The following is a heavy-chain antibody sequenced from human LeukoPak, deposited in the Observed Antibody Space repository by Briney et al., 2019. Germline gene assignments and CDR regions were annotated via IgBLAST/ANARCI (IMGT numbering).Heavy chain of an antibody. Sequence: SETLSLTCTVSGGSVSSGSYYWSWIRQPPGKGLEWIGYIYYSGSTNHNPSLKSRVTISVDTSKNQFSLKLSSVTAVDTAVYYRARWAYYGGKIDYWGQGTLVTVSS. CDR2: IYYSGST. CDR1: GGSVSSGSYY. V-gene: IGHV4-61*01. CDR3: ARWAYYGGKIDY. J-gene: IGHJ4*02. D-gene: IGHD4-23*01.